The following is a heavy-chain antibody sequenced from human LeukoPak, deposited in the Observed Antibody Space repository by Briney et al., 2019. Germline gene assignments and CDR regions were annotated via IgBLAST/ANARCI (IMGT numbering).Heavy chain of an antibody. V-gene: IGHV4-39*07. D-gene: IGHD1-26*01. CDR3: ARDRESSQLQNWFDP. Sequence: SETLSLTCTVSGGSISSSSYYWGWIRQPPGKGLEWIGSIYYSGSTYYNPSLKSRVTISVDTSKNQFSLKLSSVTAADTAVYYCARDRESSQLQNWFDPWGQGTLVTVSS. CDR2: IYYSGST. J-gene: IGHJ5*02. CDR1: GGSISSSSYY.